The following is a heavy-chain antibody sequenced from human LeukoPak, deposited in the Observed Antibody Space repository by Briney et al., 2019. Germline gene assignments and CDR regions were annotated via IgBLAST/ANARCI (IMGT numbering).Heavy chain of an antibody. CDR3: AKDLRGPRWFDP. V-gene: IGHV3-74*03. D-gene: IGHD4-17*01. J-gene: IGHJ5*02. Sequence: GGSLRLSCAASGFTFSNSWMHWVRQAPGKGLVWVSRTDPNGITTYADSVKGRFTISRDNAKNTLYLQMNSLRAEDTAVYYCAKDLRGPRWFDPWGQGTLVTVSS. CDR1: GFTFSNSW. CDR2: TDPNGIT.